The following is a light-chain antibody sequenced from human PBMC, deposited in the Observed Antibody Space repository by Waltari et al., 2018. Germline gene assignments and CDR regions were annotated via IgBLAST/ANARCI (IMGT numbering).Light chain of an antibody. CDR2: DDS. V-gene: IGLV3-21*03. J-gene: IGLJ3*02. CDR1: DIGTKS. Sequence: YVLTQPPSVPVAPGKTARITCGGSDIGTKSVHWYKQRPGQAPVLVVYDDSDRPSGIPERFSGSNSANTATLSITRAEAGDEADYYCQVWDTRSDHGVFGGGTKLTVL. CDR3: QVWDTRSDHGV.